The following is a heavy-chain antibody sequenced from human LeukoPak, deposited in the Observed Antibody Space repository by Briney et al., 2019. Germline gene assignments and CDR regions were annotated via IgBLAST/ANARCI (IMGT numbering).Heavy chain of an antibody. J-gene: IGHJ6*04. D-gene: IGHD3-9*01. CDR2: ISSSGSTI. V-gene: IGHV3-48*03. CDR3: ARSLTGYGYYYGMDV. CDR1: GSTFSSYE. Sequence: GGSLRLSCAASGSTFSSYEVNWVRQAPGKGLEWVSYISSSGSTIYYADSVKGRFTISRDNAKNSLYLQMNSLRAEDTAVYYCARSLTGYGYYYGMDVWGKGTTVTVSS.